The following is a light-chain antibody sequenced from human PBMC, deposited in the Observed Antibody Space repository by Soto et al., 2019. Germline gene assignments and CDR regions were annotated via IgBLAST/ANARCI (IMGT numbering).Light chain of an antibody. Sequence: EIVLTQSPATLSLSPGERATLSCRASQSVSSYLAWYQQKPGQAPRLLIYDASNRATGIPARFSGSGSGTDFTLTISSLEPEDFAVYYCQQRSNFPLTFGGGTKVDMK. J-gene: IGKJ4*01. CDR3: QQRSNFPLT. V-gene: IGKV3-11*01. CDR1: QSVSSY. CDR2: DAS.